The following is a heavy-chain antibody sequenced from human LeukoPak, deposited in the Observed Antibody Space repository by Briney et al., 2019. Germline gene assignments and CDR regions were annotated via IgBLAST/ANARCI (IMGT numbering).Heavy chain of an antibody. CDR2: INHSGST. D-gene: IGHD6-13*01. V-gene: IGHV4-34*01. CDR1: GGSFSGYY. CDR3: ARGLGIAAAGTWLAGYNWFDP. J-gene: IGHJ5*02. Sequence: SETLSLTCAVYGGSFSGYYWSWIRQPPGKGLEWIGEINHSGSTNYNPSLKGRVTISVDTSKNQFFLKLSSVTAADTAVYYCARGLGIAAAGTWLAGYNWFDPWGQGTLVTVSS.